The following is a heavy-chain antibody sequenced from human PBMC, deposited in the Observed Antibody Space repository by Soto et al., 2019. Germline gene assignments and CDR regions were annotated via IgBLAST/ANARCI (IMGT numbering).Heavy chain of an antibody. CDR2: FSGSGSGT. CDR1: GFTFSSYA. CDR3: ARDCSITRCYG. J-gene: IGHJ4*02. D-gene: IGHD2-2*01. V-gene: IGHV3-23*01. Sequence: PGGSLRLSCAASGFTFSSYAMSWVRQAPGKGLEWVSAFSGSGSGTYYADSVKGRFTISRDNSKNTLYLQMNSLRAEDTAVYYCARDCSITRCYGWGQGTLVTVSS.